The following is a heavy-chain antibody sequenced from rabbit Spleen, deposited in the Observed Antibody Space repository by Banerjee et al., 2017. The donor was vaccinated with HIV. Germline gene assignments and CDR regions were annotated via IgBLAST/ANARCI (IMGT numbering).Heavy chain of an antibody. CDR3: AREKSGNHGHDL. Sequence: QEELEESGGGLVKPEGSLTLTCKASGFSFSDRDVMCWVRQAPGKGLEWIACINTATGKPVYATWAKGRFTISTTSSTTVTLQMTSLTAADTATYFCAREKSGNHGHDLWGPGTLVTVS. V-gene: IGHV1S45*01. D-gene: IGHD3-1*01. J-gene: IGHJ4*01. CDR1: GFSFSDRDV. CDR2: INTATGKP.